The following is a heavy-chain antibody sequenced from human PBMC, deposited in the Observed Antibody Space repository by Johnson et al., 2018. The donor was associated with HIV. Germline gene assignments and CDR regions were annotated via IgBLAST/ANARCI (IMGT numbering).Heavy chain of an antibody. J-gene: IGHJ3*02. CDR3: DREGDVLIWFGEQRTSHAFDI. CDR1: RFTFITYA. Sequence: QVQLVESGGGLVKPGGSLRLSCAASRFTFITYAMHWVRQTPGKGLEWVAVISYDGSNKYYADSVKGRFTISRDNSKNTLYLQMNSLRAEDTAVYYCDREGDVLIWFGEQRTSHAFDIWGQGTMVTVSS. D-gene: IGHD3-10*01. CDR2: ISYDGSNK. V-gene: IGHV3-30*19.